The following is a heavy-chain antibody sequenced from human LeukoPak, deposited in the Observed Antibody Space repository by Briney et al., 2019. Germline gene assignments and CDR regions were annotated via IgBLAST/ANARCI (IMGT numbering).Heavy chain of an antibody. CDR1: GFSSRTYW. Sequence: GGSLRLSCAASGFSSRTYWMSWVRQAPGEGLEGVACIKHDGSETHYVDSVKDRFTISRDNAKNSLYLQMNILRAEDTPLYSCPAAGDDYSEWRGHWGQGTLVTVSS. V-gene: IGHV3-7*01. D-gene: IGHD5-24*01. CDR3: PAAGDDYSEWRGH. J-gene: IGHJ1*01. CDR2: IKHDGSET.